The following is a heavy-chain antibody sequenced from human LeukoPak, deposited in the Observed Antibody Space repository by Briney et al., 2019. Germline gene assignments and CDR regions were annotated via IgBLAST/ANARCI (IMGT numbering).Heavy chain of an antibody. Sequence: SETLSLTCTVSGGSITSSSHYWGWIRQPPGQGLQWIGLIYYDGSAYYNLSLKSRLTISIDTSKSQFSLQLSSVTAADTAVYYCASGGGRWLTRYWGQGTLVTVSS. V-gene: IGHV4-39*01. CDR1: GGSITSSSHY. CDR3: ASGGGRWLTRY. D-gene: IGHD5-24*01. J-gene: IGHJ4*02. CDR2: IYYDGSA.